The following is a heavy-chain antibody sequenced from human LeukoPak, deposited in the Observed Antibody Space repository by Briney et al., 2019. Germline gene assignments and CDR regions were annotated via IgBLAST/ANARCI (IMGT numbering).Heavy chain of an antibody. CDR3: ARDWMAAAGTLSYYYYGMDV. D-gene: IGHD6-13*01. V-gene: IGHV3-66*01. J-gene: IGHJ6*02. CDR2: IYSGGRT. Sequence: GGSLRLSCAASGFTVSSNYMSWVRQAPGKGLEWVSVIYSGGRTYYADPVKGRFTISRDNSKNTLYLQMNSLRAEDTAVYYCARDWMAAAGTLSYYYYGMDVWGQGTTVTVSS. CDR1: GFTVSSNY.